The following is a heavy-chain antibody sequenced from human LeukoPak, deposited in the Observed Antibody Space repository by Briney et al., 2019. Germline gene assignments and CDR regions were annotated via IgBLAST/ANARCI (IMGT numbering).Heavy chain of an antibody. V-gene: IGHV5-51*01. Sequence: GESLKISCKISGYDFTTYWIGWVRQMPGKGLECMGIIWPGDSDTRYSPSFQGQVTISADKTISTVYLQWSSLKVSDTAIYYCARRGRGGWFDPWGQGTLVTISS. J-gene: IGHJ5*02. CDR1: GYDFTTYW. CDR2: IWPGDSDT. D-gene: IGHD1-26*01. CDR3: ARRGRGGWFDP.